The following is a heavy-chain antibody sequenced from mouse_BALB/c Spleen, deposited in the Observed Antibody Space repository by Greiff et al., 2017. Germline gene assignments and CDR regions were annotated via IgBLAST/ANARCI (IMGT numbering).Heavy chain of an antibody. D-gene: IGHD2-3*01. Sequence: EVQLQQSGPELVKPGASVKISRKASGYSFTGYYMHWVKQSPENSLEWIGEINPSTGGTSYNQKFKGKATLTVDKSSSTAYMQLKSLTSEESAVYYCTRSSYDGYYVWFAYWGQGTLVTVSA. CDR3: TRSSYDGYYVWFAY. CDR1: GYSFTGYY. J-gene: IGHJ3*01. CDR2: INPSTGGT. V-gene: IGHV1-42*01.